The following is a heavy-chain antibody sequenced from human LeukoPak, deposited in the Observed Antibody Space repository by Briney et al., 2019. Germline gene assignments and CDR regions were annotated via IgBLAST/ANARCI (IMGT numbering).Heavy chain of an antibody. J-gene: IGHJ1*01. D-gene: IGHD3-16*01. CDR2: MYSGGDT. Sequence: GGSLRLSRAASGFTVSDNYMSWVRQAPGKGLEWVSVMYSGGDTYYANSVKGRFTFSRDNAKNSLYLQMDSLGVEDTAVYYCGRAFPPLRTSSAGDLWGQGTLVIVSS. CDR1: GFTVSDNY. CDR3: GRAFPPLRTSSAGDL. V-gene: IGHV3-66*01.